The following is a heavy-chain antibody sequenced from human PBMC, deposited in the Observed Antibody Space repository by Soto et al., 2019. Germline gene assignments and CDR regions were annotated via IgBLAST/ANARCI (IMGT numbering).Heavy chain of an antibody. CDR2: VNPNNGDT. CDR3: AKVSRKGTAIDFDY. CDR1: GYTFTNYD. D-gene: IGHD1-1*01. J-gene: IGHJ4*02. Sequence: QVQLVQSGAKLKKPGASVKVSCKASGYTFTNYDMNWVRQATGQGPEWIGWVNPNNGDTGYAQKFQGRVTLTTDISTTTAYMTLTSLRSEDTAIYYCAKVSRKGTAIDFDYWGQGTLITVTS. V-gene: IGHV1-8*01.